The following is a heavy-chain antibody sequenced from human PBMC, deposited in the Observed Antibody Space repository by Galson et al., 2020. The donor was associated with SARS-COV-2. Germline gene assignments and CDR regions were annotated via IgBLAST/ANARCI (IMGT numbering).Heavy chain of an antibody. Sequence: GESLKISCSASGFIFSDYAMRWVRQAPGKGLEYVSAISSNGGTSFYADSVNGRFTMSRDNSKNMFYLQMTALRLEDTAFYYCLSYSSTRQNHWGQGTLVTVSS. CDR2: ISSNGGTS. CDR3: LSYSSTRQNH. CDR1: GFIFSDYA. D-gene: IGHD2-2*01. J-gene: IGHJ5*02. V-gene: IGHV3-64D*06.